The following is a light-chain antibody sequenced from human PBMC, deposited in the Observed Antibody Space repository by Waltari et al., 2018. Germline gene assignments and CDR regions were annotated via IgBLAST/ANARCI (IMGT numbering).Light chain of an antibody. Sequence: DIQMTQSPSSLSASVGDTVNLTCQASQDVDNNLNWFQQKPGKAPKFLMSRASSLQRGIPSRFSGGISVPNFTLTVGSLQPEDFATYYCQQAFRFPYTFGQGTRLEIK. CDR1: QDVDNN. CDR2: RAS. CDR3: QQAFRFPYT. J-gene: IGKJ2*01. V-gene: IGKV1-16*01.